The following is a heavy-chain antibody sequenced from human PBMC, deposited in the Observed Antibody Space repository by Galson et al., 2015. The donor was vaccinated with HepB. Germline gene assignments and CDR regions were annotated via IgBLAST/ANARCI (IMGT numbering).Heavy chain of an antibody. CDR3: ARERLGGSGSYYPPYPSDY. CDR1: GYTFTSYG. CDR2: ISAYDGNT. D-gene: IGHD3-10*01. Sequence: SVKVSCKASGYTFTSYGISWVRQAPGQGLEWMGWISAYDGNTNYAQKLQGRVTMTTDTSTSTAYMELRSLRSDDTAVYYCARERLGGSGSYYPPYPSDYWGQGTLVTVSS. V-gene: IGHV1-18*01. J-gene: IGHJ4*02.